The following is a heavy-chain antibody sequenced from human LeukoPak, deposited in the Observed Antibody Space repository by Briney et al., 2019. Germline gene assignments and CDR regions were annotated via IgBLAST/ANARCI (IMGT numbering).Heavy chain of an antibody. CDR1: GGSFSGYY. D-gene: IGHD3-3*01. CDR2: INHSGST. CDR3: ARGQNYDFWSGYRKYNWFDP. Sequence: KASETLSLTCAVYGGSFSGYYWSWIRQPPGKGLEWIGEINHSGSTNYNPSLKSRVTISVDTSKNQFSLKLSSVTAADTAVYYCARGQNYDFWSGYRKYNWFDPWGQGTLVTVSS. J-gene: IGHJ5*02. V-gene: IGHV4-34*01.